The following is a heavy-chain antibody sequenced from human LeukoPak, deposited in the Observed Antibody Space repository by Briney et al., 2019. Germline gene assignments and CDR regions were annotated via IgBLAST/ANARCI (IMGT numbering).Heavy chain of an antibody. CDR2: ISGSGTST. CDR1: GFTFSADG. Sequence: GGSLRLSCTGSGFTFSADGMSWVRQAPGKRLEWASVISGSGTSTYYADAVKGRFTISRDNSKNTLFLQMNSLRAEDTAVYYCAKDNGRSYAALEYWGQGTLVTVSS. J-gene: IGHJ4*02. V-gene: IGHV3-23*01. CDR3: AKDNGRSYAALEY. D-gene: IGHD3-16*01.